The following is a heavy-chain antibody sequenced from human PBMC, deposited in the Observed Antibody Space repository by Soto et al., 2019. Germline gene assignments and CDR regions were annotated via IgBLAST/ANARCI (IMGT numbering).Heavy chain of an antibody. J-gene: IGHJ4*02. CDR2: IIPIFGTA. CDR1: GGTFSSYA. CDR3: ARGSYDSSDYYDQSDY. D-gene: IGHD3-22*01. V-gene: IGHV1-69*13. Sequence: ASVKVSCKASGGTFSSYAISWVRQAPGQGLEWMGGIIPIFGTANYAQKFQGRVTITADESTSTAYMELSSLRSEDTAVYYCARGSYDSSDYYDQSDYWGQGTLVTVSS.